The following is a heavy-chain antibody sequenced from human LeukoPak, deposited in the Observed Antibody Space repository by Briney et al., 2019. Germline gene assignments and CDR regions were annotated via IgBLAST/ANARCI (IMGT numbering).Heavy chain of an antibody. CDR1: GFTFSSYA. CDR3: AKDFTTYYYDSSGYSPTV. J-gene: IGHJ4*02. CDR2: ISYDGSNK. D-gene: IGHD3-22*01. V-gene: IGHV3-30-3*01. Sequence: GGSLRLSCAASGFTFSSYAMHWVRQAPGKGLEWVAVISYDGSNKYYADSVKGRFTISRDNSKNTLYLQMNSLRAEDTAVYYCAKDFTTYYYDSSGYSPTVWGQGTLVTVSS.